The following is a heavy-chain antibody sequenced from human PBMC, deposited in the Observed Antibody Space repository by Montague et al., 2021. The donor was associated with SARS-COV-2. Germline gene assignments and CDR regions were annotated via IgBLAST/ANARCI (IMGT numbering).Heavy chain of an antibody. D-gene: IGHD3-10*01. V-gene: IGHV4-59*11. CDR1: GGSLSSRS. J-gene: IGHJ5*02. CDR3: ARARSVRGAVSWFDP. Sequence: SETLSLTCTVSGGSLSSRSCSFIRHPPGKGKEWMGNINFNGGTNDNHTLSSRITMSVDTSKNQFPIQLRSMTAADTAVYFCARARSVRGAVSWFDPWGQGTLVTVSS. CDR2: INFNGGT.